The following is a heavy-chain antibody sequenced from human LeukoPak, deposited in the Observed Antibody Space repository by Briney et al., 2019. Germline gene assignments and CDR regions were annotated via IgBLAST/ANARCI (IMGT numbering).Heavy chain of an antibody. Sequence: ASLKVSCKASGYTFTSNGISWVRHAPGQGLEWIGWISAYTGNTNYAQKIPGRVTMTTDTSTSTAYMELRSLRSDDTAVYYCARRGEAGAFDIWGQGTMVTVSS. V-gene: IGHV1-18*01. CDR2: ISAYTGNT. J-gene: IGHJ3*02. D-gene: IGHD3-16*01. CDR1: GYTFTSNG. CDR3: ARRGEAGAFDI.